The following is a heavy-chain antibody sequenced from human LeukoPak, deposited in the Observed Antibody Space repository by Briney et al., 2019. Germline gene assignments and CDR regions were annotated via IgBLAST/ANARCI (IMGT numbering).Heavy chain of an antibody. CDR1: GFTFSSYA. D-gene: IGHD3-10*01. Sequence: GRSLRLSCAASGFTFSSYAMHWVRQAPGKGLEWVALISSDGSNKYYADSVKGRFTISRDNSKNTLYLQMNSLRAEDTAVYYCAKDRGSRFGELFRYYYYYYGMDVWGQGTTVTVSS. J-gene: IGHJ6*02. V-gene: IGHV3-30*04. CDR3: AKDRGSRFGELFRYYYYYYGMDV. CDR2: ISSDGSNK.